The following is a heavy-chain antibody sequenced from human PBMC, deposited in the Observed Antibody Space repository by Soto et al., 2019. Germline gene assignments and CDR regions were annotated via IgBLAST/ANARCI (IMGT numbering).Heavy chain of an antibody. D-gene: IGHD4-17*01. CDR2: ISYDGSNK. V-gene: IGHV3-30*18. J-gene: IGHJ6*02. CDR3: AKWTTAPGGYYYYYGMDV. Sequence: QVQLVESGGGVVQPGRSLRLSCAASGFTFRSYGMHWVRQAPGKGLEWVAVISYDGSNKYYADSVKGRFTISRDNSKNSLYLQMNSLRAEDTAVYYCAKWTTAPGGYYYYYGMDVWGQGTTVTVSS. CDR1: GFTFRSYG.